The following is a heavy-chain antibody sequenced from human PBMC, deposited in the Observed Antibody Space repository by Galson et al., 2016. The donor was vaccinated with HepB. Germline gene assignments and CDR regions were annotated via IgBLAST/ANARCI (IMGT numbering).Heavy chain of an antibody. D-gene: IGHD1-26*01. CDR2: ISYDGSNK. Sequence: SLRLSCAASGFTFSNYVIHWVRQAPGKGLEWVAFISYDGSNKNYADSVKGRFTISRDNSKNTLYLQMNSLRPEDTAVYYCASDAVGAAQLGSWGQGTLVTVSS. V-gene: IGHV3-30*04. CDR1: GFTFSNYV. CDR3: ASDAVGAAQLGS. J-gene: IGHJ4*02.